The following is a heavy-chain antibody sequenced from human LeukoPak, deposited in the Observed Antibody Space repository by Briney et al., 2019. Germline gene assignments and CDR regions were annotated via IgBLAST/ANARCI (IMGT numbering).Heavy chain of an antibody. CDR1: GLTVSSDY. J-gene: IGHJ3*01. V-gene: IGHV3-66*01. CDR2: LYSGGAT. CDR3: ARDIQTDISAALDV. Sequence: GGSLRLSCAASGLTVSSDYMSWVRQAPGKGLEWVSVLYSGGATYYSDSVTGRFTISRDTSKNTLYLQMNSLRAEDAAVYYCARDIQTDISAALDVWGQGTMVIVSS. D-gene: IGHD2-21*01.